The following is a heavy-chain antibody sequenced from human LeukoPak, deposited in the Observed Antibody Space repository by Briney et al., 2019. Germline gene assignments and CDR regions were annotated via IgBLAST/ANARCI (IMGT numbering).Heavy chain of an antibody. CDR2: INAGNGNT. D-gene: IGHD6-13*01. V-gene: IGHV1-3*01. CDR3: ARDRGYSSSWWPVFDY. Sequence: ASVKVSCKASGYTFTIYAMHWVRQAPGQRLEWMGWINAGNGNTKYSQKFQGRVTITRDTSASTAYMELSSLRSEDTAVYYCARDRGYSSSWWPVFDYWGQGTLVTVSS. J-gene: IGHJ4*02. CDR1: GYTFTIYA.